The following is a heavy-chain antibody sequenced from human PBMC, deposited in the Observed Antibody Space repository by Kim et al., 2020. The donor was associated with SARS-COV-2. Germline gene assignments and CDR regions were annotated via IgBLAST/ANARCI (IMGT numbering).Heavy chain of an antibody. J-gene: IGHJ4*02. V-gene: IGHV3-48*02. D-gene: IGHD1-20*01. CDR1: GFTFSAYS. Sequence: GGSLRLSCVGSGFTFSAYSMSWVRQAPGKGLEWVSYISSSSSTIYYGDSVKGRFTVSRDNAKNSLFLHMNSLRDEDTAVYYCARDGFNWPDYWGQGTLVTVSS. CDR3: ARDGFNWPDY. CDR2: ISSSSSTI.